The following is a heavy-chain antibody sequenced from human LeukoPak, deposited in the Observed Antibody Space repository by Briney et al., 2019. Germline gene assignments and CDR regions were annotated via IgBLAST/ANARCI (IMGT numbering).Heavy chain of an antibody. J-gene: IGHJ4*02. Sequence: SGPALVKPTQTLTLTCSFSGFSLSTNEVGVGWIRQPPGKALEWLAVIYWDDVKRDRPSLRSRLTDTKDTSKNQVVLTMTNVDPVDTATYYCAHAYTPSGTWGYFDYWGQGTLVTVSS. CDR3: AHAYTPSGTWGYFDY. D-gene: IGHD1-1*01. CDR1: GFSLSTNEVG. CDR2: IYWDDVK. V-gene: IGHV2-5*02.